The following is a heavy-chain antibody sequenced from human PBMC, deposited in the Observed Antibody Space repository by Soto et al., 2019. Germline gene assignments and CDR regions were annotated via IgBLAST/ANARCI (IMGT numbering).Heavy chain of an antibody. V-gene: IGHV1-18*01. Sequence: QVLLVQSGAEVKKPGASVKVSCKASGYTFNSYGVSWVRQAPGQGLEWMGWISAYNVNTKYSQNLQGRVTMTIDTTTRSAYLEVRSLRSDDTAIYYCARYFWSGQLPFYFDQWGQGTLVTVSS. CDR3: ARYFWSGQLPFYFDQ. D-gene: IGHD3-3*01. CDR1: GYTFNSYG. CDR2: ISAYNVNT. J-gene: IGHJ4*02.